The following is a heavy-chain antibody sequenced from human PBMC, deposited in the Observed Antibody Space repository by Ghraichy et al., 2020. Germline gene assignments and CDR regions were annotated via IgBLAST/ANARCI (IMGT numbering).Heavy chain of an antibody. J-gene: IGHJ4*02. V-gene: IGHV3-30-3*01. Sequence: LSLTCAASGFTFSSYAMHWVRQAPGKGLEWVAVISYDGSNKYYADSVKGRFTISRDNSKNTLYLQMNSLRAEDTAVYYCARDPAGTPLLWFGELLSPFDYWGQGTLVTVSS. CDR3: ARDPAGTPLLWFGELLSPFDY. CDR1: GFTFSSYA. CDR2: ISYDGSNK. D-gene: IGHD3-10*01.